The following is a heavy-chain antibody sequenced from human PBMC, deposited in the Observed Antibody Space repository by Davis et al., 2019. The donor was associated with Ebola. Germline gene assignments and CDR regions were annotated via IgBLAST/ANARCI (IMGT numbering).Heavy chain of an antibody. D-gene: IGHD6-6*01. CDR1: GLTFRNAW. V-gene: IGHV3-15*01. J-gene: IGHJ4*02. CDR3: TTDIWGESEQQLVVSAF. Sequence: PGGSLRLSCAASGLTFRNAWMSWVRQAPGKGLEWVGRIKSKTEGGTTDYAAPVKGRFTISRDDSKNTLYLQMNSLRTDDTAVYYCTTDIWGESEQQLVVSAFWGQGTLVTVSS. CDR2: IKSKTEGGTT.